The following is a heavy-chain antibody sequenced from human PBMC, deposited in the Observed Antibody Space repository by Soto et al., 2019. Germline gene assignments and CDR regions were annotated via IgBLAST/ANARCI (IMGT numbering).Heavy chain of an antibody. J-gene: IGHJ2*01. V-gene: IGHV1-18*01. D-gene: IGHD1-1*01. CDR2: ISPANGDK. Sequence: QVELMQSGPEVKRPGTSVKVSCKASGYTFITSGINWVRQTPGQPLEWVGWISPANGDKKYAQKSKDRLILTSVTSADTVNMELTILRPDDTAVYFCARCRYFATTPRQCWSSDFWGRGTPVSVSS. CDR3: ARCRYFATTPRQCWSSDF. CDR1: GYTFITSG.